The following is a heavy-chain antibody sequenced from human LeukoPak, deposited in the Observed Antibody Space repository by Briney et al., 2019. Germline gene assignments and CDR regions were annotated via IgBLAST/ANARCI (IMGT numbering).Heavy chain of an antibody. V-gene: IGHV3-74*01. CDR1: GFTFSKYW. CDR2: INTDGTVT. CDR3: ATKQWLAPPPDS. D-gene: IGHD6-19*01. J-gene: IGHJ4*02. Sequence: SGGSLRLSCAASGFTFSKYWMLWVRQAPGKGLESVSRINTDGTVTTYADSVKGRFTVSRDNADNTMFLQMNSVRDEDTAGYYCATKQWLAPPPDSWGQGTPVTVSS.